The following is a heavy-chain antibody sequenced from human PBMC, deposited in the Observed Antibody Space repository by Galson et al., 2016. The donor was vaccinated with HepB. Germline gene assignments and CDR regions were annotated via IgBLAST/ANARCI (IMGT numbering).Heavy chain of an antibody. V-gene: IGHV3-23*01. CDR3: AKSLYGGNF. CDR2: INGNAGST. CDR1: GFTFSTYA. D-gene: IGHD4-23*01. J-gene: IGHJ4*02. Sequence: CAASGFTFSTYAMSWVRQAPGKGLEWVSGINGNAGSTSYVDSVKGRFTISRDNSKNTLYLQMNSLRAEDTAVYYCAKSLYGGNFWGQGTLVTVSS.